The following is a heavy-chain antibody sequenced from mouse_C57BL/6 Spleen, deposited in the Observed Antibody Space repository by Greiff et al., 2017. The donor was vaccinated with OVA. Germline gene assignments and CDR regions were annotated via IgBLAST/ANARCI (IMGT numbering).Heavy chain of an antibody. V-gene: IGHV1-4*01. Sequence: VMLVESGAELARPGASVKMSCKASSYTFTSYTMHWVKQRPGQGLEWIGYINPSSGYTKYNQKFKDKATLTADKSSSTAYMQLSSLTSEDSAVYYCARSDYYGNYEKNYFDYWGQGTTLTVSS. CDR1: SYTFTSYT. J-gene: IGHJ2*01. CDR3: ARSDYYGNYEKNYFDY. D-gene: IGHD2-1*01. CDR2: INPSSGYT.